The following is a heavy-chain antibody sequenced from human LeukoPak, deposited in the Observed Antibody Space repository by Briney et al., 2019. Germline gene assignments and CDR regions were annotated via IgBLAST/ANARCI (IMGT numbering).Heavy chain of an antibody. V-gene: IGHV3-23*01. Sequence: GGSLRLSCAASGFTLSSHVMHWVRQAPSKGLEWVSLIGGRGDASYYADSVKGRFTISRDNSKNTLFLQMSSLRAEDTAVYYCAKGRGSGTWAKDYWGQGTLVTVSS. CDR1: GFTLSSHV. D-gene: IGHD3-16*01. J-gene: IGHJ4*02. CDR3: AKGRGSGTWAKDY. CDR2: IGGRGDAS.